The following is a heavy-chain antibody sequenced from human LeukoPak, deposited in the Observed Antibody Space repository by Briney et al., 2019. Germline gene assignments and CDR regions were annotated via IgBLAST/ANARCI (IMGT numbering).Heavy chain of an antibody. Sequence: GASVTVSFKSSGYTFTNYYMHWVRQAPAQGLEWMGGINPDTGSTNYAQKFQARVIMTRDTSINTAYMELRRLRYDDTAMYFCARESFSGSGGLNWFAPWGQGTLVTVSA. V-gene: IGHV1-2*02. CDR2: INPDTGST. J-gene: IGHJ5*02. D-gene: IGHD3-10*01. CDR3: ARESFSGSGGLNWFAP. CDR1: GYTFTNYY.